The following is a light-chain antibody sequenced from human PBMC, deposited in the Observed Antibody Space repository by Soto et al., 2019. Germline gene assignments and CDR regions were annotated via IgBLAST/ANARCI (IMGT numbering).Light chain of an antibody. J-gene: IGKJ2*01. Sequence: DIVMTQSPDSLAVSLGERATINCKSSQNILYSSNNKNHLAWYQQKAGQPPKLLIYWASTRESGVPDRFSGSGSGTDFTLTISRLQAEDVAVYYCQQYYSSPGTFGQGTKLEIK. CDR2: WAS. V-gene: IGKV4-1*01. CDR1: QNILYSSNNKNH. CDR3: QQYYSSPGT.